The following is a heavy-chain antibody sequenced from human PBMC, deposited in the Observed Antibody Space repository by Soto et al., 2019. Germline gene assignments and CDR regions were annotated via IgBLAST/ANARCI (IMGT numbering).Heavy chain of an antibody. J-gene: IGHJ6*02. CDR2: IYYSGST. CDR1: GGSISSYY. Sequence: SETLSLTCTVSGGSISSYYWNWIRQPPGKGLEWIGYIYYSGSTNYNPSLKSRVTISVDTSKNQFSLKLSSVTAADTAVYYCAGEGTYKTYYYYGMDVWGQGTTVTVS. CDR3: AGEGTYKTYYYYGMDV. D-gene: IGHD1-1*01. V-gene: IGHV4-59*01.